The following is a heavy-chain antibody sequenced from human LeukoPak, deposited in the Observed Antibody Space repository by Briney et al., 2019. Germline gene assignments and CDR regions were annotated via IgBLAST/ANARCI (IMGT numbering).Heavy chain of an antibody. CDR3: AKDKYRESYYYYYMDV. V-gene: IGHV3-9*03. D-gene: IGHD2-2*01. CDR1: GFTFDDYA. Sequence: PGGSLRLSCAASGFTFDDYAMHWVRQAPGKGLEWVSGISWNSGSIGYADSVKGRFTISRDNAKNSLYLQMNSLRAEDMALYYCAKDKYRESYYYYYMDVWGKGTTVTVSS. J-gene: IGHJ6*03. CDR2: ISWNSGSI.